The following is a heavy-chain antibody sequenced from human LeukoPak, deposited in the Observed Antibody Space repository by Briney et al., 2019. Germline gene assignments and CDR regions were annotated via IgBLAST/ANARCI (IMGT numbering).Heavy chain of an antibody. Sequence: GASVKVSCKASGYTFTGYYIHWVRQAPGQGLEWMGWINPNSGGTKYAQKFQGRVTMTRDTSISTAYMELSSLTSDDTALYYRARDGAVAGTAYPEYWGQGTLVTVSS. D-gene: IGHD6-19*01. CDR3: ARDGAVAGTAYPEY. CDR2: INPNSGGT. J-gene: IGHJ4*02. CDR1: GYTFTGYY. V-gene: IGHV1-2*02.